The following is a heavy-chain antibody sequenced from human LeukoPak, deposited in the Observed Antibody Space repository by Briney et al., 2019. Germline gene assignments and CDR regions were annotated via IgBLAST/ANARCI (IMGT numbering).Heavy chain of an antibody. V-gene: IGHV3-23*01. J-gene: IGHJ5*01. CDR2: VSGSGGRR. D-gene: IGHD3-22*01. CDR3: AKAPYDSSGYNNDS. Sequence: GGSLRLSCAASGFTFSSHAMNWVRQAPGKGLDWVSAVSGSGGRREYADAVKGRFTISRDNSKNTVYLQMNNLRDEDTAVYYCAKAPYDSSGYNNDSWGQGPLVTVSS. CDR1: GFTFSSHA.